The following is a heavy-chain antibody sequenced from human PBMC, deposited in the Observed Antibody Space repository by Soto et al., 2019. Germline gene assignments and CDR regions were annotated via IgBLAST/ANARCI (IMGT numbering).Heavy chain of an antibody. CDR1: GGSISSYY. V-gene: IGHV4-59*08. J-gene: IGHJ4*02. CDR3: ARHSTPNYYDSSGYYSEPYFDY. CDR2: IYYSGST. D-gene: IGHD3-22*01. Sequence: ASETLSLTCTVSGGSISSYYWSWIRQPPGKGLEWIGYIYYSGSTNYNPSLKSRVTISVDTSKNQFSLKLSSVTAADTAVYYCARHSTPNYYDSSGYYSEPYFDYWGQGTLVTVSS.